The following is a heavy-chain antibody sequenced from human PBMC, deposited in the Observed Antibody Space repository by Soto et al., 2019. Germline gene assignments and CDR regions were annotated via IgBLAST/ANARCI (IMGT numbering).Heavy chain of an antibody. D-gene: IGHD2-8*02. CDR3: TGEVASGY. J-gene: IGHJ4*02. CDR1: GFTVSTYG. V-gene: IGHV3-30*03. Sequence: QVQLVESGGGVVQPGRSLRLSCAVSGFTVSTYGMHWVRQAPGKGLEWVAVISRDGGTKYYADSVKGRFTISRDNSRNTLVLEMDSLRGDVMAVYYCTGEVASGYWGQGTLVTVSS. CDR2: ISRDGGTK.